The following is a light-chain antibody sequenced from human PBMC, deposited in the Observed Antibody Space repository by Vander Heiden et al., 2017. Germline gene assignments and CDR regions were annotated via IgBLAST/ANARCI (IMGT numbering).Light chain of an antibody. CDR3: QQRKT. Sequence: EIVLTQSPATLSLSPGERAILSCRASQSVSSYLAWYQQKPGQAPRLLIYDASNRATGIPARFSGSGSGTDFTLTISSLEPEDFAVYYCQQRKTFGGGTKVEIK. V-gene: IGKV3-11*01. J-gene: IGKJ4*01. CDR2: DAS. CDR1: QSVSSY.